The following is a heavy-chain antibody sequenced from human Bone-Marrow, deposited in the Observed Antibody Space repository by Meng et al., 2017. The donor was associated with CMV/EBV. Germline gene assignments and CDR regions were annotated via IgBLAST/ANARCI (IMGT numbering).Heavy chain of an antibody. CDR3: AKSGTYYYDSSGYLFDY. Sequence: GGSLRLSCAASGFTFSSYAMSWVRQAPGKGLEWVSAISGSGGSTYYADSVKGRFTISRDNSKNTLYLQMNSLRAEDTAVYYCAKSGTYYYDSSGYLFDYWGQGTLVNGSS. CDR2: ISGSGGST. V-gene: IGHV3-23*01. CDR1: GFTFSSYA. J-gene: IGHJ4*02. D-gene: IGHD3-22*01.